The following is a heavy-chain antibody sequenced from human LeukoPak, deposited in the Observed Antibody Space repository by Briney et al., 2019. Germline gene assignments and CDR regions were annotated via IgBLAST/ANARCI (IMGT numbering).Heavy chain of an antibody. V-gene: IGHV1-2*06. D-gene: IGHD6-6*01. Sequence: ASVKVSCKASGYTFTGYYMHWVRQAPGQGLEWMGRINPNSGGTNYAQKFQGRVTMTRDTSISTAYMELSRLRSDDTAVYYCAREPYSSSSNWFDPWGQGTLVTVSS. CDR2: INPNSGGT. CDR1: GYTFTGYY. J-gene: IGHJ5*02. CDR3: AREPYSSSSNWFDP.